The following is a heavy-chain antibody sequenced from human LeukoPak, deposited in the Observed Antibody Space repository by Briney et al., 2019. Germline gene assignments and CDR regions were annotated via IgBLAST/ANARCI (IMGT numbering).Heavy chain of an antibody. Sequence: GRSLRLSCAASGFTFSSYAMHWVRQAPGKGLEWVAVISYDGSNKYYADSVKGRFTISRDNSKNTLYLQMNSLRVEDTAVYYCAKNRDPQLERGSDYWGQGTLVTVSS. CDR3: AKNRDPQLERGSDY. V-gene: IGHV3-30-3*02. CDR1: GFTFSSYA. CDR2: ISYDGSNK. J-gene: IGHJ4*02. D-gene: IGHD3-3*01.